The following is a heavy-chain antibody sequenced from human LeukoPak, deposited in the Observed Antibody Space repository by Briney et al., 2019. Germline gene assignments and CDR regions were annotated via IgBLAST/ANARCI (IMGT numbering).Heavy chain of an antibody. CDR2: IYYSGNT. D-gene: IGHD6-13*01. CDR3: ARAYSSSWYFNWFDP. J-gene: IGHJ5*02. CDR1: GVSISSSNSY. V-gene: IGHV4-39*01. Sequence: SETLSLTCTVSGVSISSSNSYWGWIRQPPGKGLEWIGSIYYSGNTYYNASLKSQVSISIDTSKNQFSLRLTFVTAADTAVYYCARAYSSSWYFNWFDPWGQGTLVTVSS.